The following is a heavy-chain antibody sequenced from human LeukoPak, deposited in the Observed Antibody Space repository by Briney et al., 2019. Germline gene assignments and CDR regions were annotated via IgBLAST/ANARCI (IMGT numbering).Heavy chain of an antibody. CDR1: GYTFTSYG. J-gene: IGHJ6*02. D-gene: IGHD3-10*01. CDR3: ARGSGASGIYGMDV. V-gene: IGHV1-18*01. CDR2: ISAYNGNT. Sequence: ASVKVSCKASGYTFTSYGISWVRQALGQGLEWMGGISAYNGNTNYAQKLQGRVTMTTDTSTSTAYMELRSLRSDDTAVYYCARGSGASGIYGMDVWGQGTTVTVSS.